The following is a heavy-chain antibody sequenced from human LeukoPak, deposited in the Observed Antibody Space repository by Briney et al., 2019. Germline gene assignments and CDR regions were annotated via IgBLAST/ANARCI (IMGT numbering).Heavy chain of an antibody. CDR1: GYSFNNYG. D-gene: IGHD2-15*01. CDR3: ASTPYCYGGSCYLNWFDP. CDR2: ISAYDGNT. V-gene: IGHV1-18*01. Sequence: ASVKVSCKASGYSFNNYGFTWVRQAPGQGLEWMGWISAYDGNTNYAQKLQGSVTMTTDTSTSTAYMELRSLRSDDTAVYYCASTPYCYGGSCYLNWFDPWGQGTLVTVSS. J-gene: IGHJ5*02.